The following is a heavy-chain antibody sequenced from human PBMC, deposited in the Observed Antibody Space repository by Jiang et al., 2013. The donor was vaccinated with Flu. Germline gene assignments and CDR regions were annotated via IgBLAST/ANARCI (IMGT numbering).Heavy chain of an antibody. CDR2: INPGYNYT. CDR1: GYTFGNYY. V-gene: IGHV1-46*03. CDR3: VRAEDQDFDS. J-gene: IGHJ4*02. Sequence: VQLVESAAEVKMPGASVKVSCKASGYTFGNYYMHWVRQAPGQGLEWLGIINPGYNYTLRQEFQGRLTMTTDTSTSTIYMELSSLTSEDTAIYYCVRAEDQDFDSWGQGTLVTVSS.